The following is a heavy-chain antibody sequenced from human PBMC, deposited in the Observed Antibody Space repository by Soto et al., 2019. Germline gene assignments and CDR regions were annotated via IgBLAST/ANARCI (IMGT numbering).Heavy chain of an antibody. CDR1: GFTFSSYG. CDR2: ISYDGSSK. D-gene: IGHD3-10*01. Sequence: QVQLVESGGGVVQPGRSLRLSCAASGFTFSSYGMHWVRQAPGKGLEWVAVISYDGSSKYYADSVKGRFTISRDNSKNTLYLQMSSLRAEDTAVYYCAKPDYYDSGKVGYFFDYWGQGTLVTVSS. V-gene: IGHV3-30*18. CDR3: AKPDYYDSGKVGYFFDY. J-gene: IGHJ4*02.